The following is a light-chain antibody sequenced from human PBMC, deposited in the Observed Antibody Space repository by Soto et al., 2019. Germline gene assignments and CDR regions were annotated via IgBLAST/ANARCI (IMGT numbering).Light chain of an antibody. CDR1: QSISTY. CDR2: GVF. J-gene: IGKJ2*01. V-gene: IGKV1-39*01. CDR3: QQSYSTPPT. Sequence: DLQMTQSPSSLSASVGDRVTITCRASQSISTYLNWYQQKPGKAPKLLIYGVFSLESGVPSRFSGSGSGTDYTLTISIRQPEDCAIYNCQQSYSTPPTFGQGTKVELK.